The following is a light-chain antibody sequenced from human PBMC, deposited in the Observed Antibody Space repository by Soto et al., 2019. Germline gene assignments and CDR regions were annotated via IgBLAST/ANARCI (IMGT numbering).Light chain of an antibody. CDR1: SSDVGGYNF. Sequence: QAASVSGSPGQSITISCTGTSSDVGGYNFVSWYQQHPGRAPQLMIYDVSDRPSGVSNRFSGSRSGNTASLTISGLQTEDEADYYCSSYTSSSTVVFGGGTKLTVL. CDR2: DVS. J-gene: IGLJ2*01. CDR3: SSYTSSSTVV. V-gene: IGLV2-14*01.